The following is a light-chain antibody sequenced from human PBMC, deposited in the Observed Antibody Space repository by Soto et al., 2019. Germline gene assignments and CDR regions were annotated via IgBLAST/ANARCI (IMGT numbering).Light chain of an antibody. CDR1: SSNIGAGYD. CDR3: QSYASSLSGVV. V-gene: IGLV1-40*01. Sequence: QSVLTQPPSVSGAPGQRVTISCTGSSSNIGAGYDVHWYQQLPGTAPKLLIYGNSNRPSGVPDRFSGSESGTSASLAITGLEAEDEAEYYCQSYASSLSGVVFGGGTKLTVL. J-gene: IGLJ2*01. CDR2: GNS.